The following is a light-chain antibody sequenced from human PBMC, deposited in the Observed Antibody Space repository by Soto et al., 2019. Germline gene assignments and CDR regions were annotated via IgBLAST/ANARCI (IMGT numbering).Light chain of an antibody. V-gene: IGKV1-39*01. CDR2: AAS. CDR3: QQSYSSPYA. J-gene: IGKJ2*01. CDR1: QRIINY. Sequence: DIQMTQSPSSLSASVGDRVTITCRTSQRIINYLNWYQQKPGKAPEVLIFAASKLQSGVPSRFSGSGSGTDFTLTITSLQPEDSATYFCQQSYSSPYAFAQGTKLEIK.